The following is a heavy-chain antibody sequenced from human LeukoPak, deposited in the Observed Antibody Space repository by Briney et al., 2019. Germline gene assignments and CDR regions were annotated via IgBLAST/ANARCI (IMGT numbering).Heavy chain of an antibody. CDR1: GGSISSYY. CDR2: IYTSGST. V-gene: IGHV4-4*07. CDR3: ASSSGYSYGYNDGHSYYHMDV. D-gene: IGHD5-18*01. Sequence: PSETLSLTCTVSGGSISSYYWSWIRQPAGKGLEWIGRIYTSGSTNYNPSLKSRVTMSVDTSKNQFSLKLSSVTAADTAVYYCASSSGYSYGYNDGHSYYHMDVWGKGTTVTVSS. J-gene: IGHJ6*03.